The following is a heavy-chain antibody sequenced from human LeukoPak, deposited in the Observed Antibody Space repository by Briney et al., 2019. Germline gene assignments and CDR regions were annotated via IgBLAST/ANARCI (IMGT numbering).Heavy chain of an antibody. CDR1: GFTFSSYS. V-gene: IGHV3-21*05. Sequence: GGSLRLSCAASGFTFSSYSMNWVRQAPGKGLEWVSYISSSSSYIYYADSVKGRFTISRDNAKNSLYLQMNSLRAEDTAVYYCARDRSYSSNFDYWGQGTLVTVSS. CDR2: ISSSSSYI. J-gene: IGHJ4*02. CDR3: ARDRSYSSNFDY. D-gene: IGHD1-26*01.